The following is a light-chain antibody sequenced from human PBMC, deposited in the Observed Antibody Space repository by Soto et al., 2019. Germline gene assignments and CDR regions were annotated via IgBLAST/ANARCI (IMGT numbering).Light chain of an antibody. Sequence: EIVLTQSPATLSVSPGERVILSCRASQSVDISLACYQQKPGQAPRLLIYGASTRATDMPGTFSGRGSGTEFTLTITSLRPEDFGVYYCQQYRSWPRTFGQGTKVDIK. J-gene: IGKJ1*01. V-gene: IGKV3-15*01. CDR2: GAS. CDR3: QQYRSWPRT. CDR1: QSVDIS.